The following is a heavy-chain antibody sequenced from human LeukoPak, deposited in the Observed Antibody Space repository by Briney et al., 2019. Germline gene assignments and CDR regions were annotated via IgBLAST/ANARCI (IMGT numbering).Heavy chain of an antibody. CDR1: GYSFTSYW. D-gene: IGHD4-23*01. Sequence: GESLKISCKGSGYSFTSYWIGWVRQMPGKGLEWMGIIYPGDSDTRYSTSFQGQVTISADKSISTAYLQWSSLKASDTAMYYCARLNGVSPRWSILYYWGQGTLVTVSS. CDR2: IYPGDSDT. V-gene: IGHV5-51*01. J-gene: IGHJ4*02. CDR3: ARLNGVSPRWSILYY.